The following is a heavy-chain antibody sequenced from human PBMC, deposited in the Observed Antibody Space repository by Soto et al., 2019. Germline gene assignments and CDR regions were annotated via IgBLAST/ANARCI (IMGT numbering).Heavy chain of an antibody. CDR3: AHSRGLLCFVGEDAFDI. CDR2: IYWDDDK. D-gene: IGHD3-10*01. Sequence: QITLKESGPTLVKPTQTLTLTCTFSGFSLSTSGVGVGWIRQPPGKALEWLALIYWDDDKRYSPSLKSRLTITNETSKHQFVLTRTSMYPVDSATYSYAHSRGLLCFVGEDAFDIWGQGTMVTVSS. V-gene: IGHV2-5*02. J-gene: IGHJ3*02. CDR1: GFSLSTSGVG.